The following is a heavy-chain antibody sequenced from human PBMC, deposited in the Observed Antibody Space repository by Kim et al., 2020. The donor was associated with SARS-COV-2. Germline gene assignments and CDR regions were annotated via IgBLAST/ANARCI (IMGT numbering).Heavy chain of an antibody. V-gene: IGHV3-23*01. Sequence: YADPVKGRFTITRDNSKNTLYLQMNSLRAEDTAVYYCAGSDTYYYYYMDVWGKGTTVTVSS. D-gene: IGHD1-26*01. J-gene: IGHJ6*03. CDR3: AGSDTYYYYYMDV.